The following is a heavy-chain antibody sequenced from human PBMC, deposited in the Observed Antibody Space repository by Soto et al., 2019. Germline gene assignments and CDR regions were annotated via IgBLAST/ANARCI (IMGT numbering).Heavy chain of an antibody. J-gene: IGHJ6*02. CDR3: ASHPAPYYYCGMDV. Sequence: QVQLVQSGAEVKKPGSSVKVSCKASGGTFSSYALSWVRQAPGQVLEWMGGIIPIFGKADYAQKFQGRVTITADDSTSTAYMELSSLRCEDAAVYYCASHPAPYYYCGMDVWGQGTTVTVSS. CDR2: IIPIFGKA. V-gene: IGHV1-69*12. CDR1: GGTFSSYA.